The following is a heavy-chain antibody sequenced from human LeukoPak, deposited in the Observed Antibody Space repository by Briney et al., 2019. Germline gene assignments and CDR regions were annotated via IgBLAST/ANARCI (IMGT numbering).Heavy chain of an antibody. CDR3: AKDEHGNYGTIDY. CDR2: ISWNSRTI. CDR1: GFTFSSYA. J-gene: IGHJ4*02. V-gene: IGHV3-9*01. D-gene: IGHD4-17*01. Sequence: AGGSLRLSCAASGFTFSSYAMHWVRQAPGKGLEWVSGISWNSRTIGYVGSVKGRFTISRDNAKNSLYLQMNSLRAEDTALYYCAKDEHGNYGTIDYWGQGTLVTVSS.